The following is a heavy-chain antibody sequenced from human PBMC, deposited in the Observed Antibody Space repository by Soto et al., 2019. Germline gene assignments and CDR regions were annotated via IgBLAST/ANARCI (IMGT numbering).Heavy chain of an antibody. CDR3: ARQRPTDGRWEFANYYGMDA. CDR1: GGSFSAYY. J-gene: IGHJ6*02. D-gene: IGHD1-26*01. V-gene: IGHV4-34*12. Sequence: SETLSLTCAVCGGSFSAYYWSWVRQPPGKGLEWIGEIIHSESTKYNPSLKSRVTISVDTSKNQFSLKLSSVTAADTAVYYCARQRPTDGRWEFANYYGMDAWGQGTPVTVSS. CDR2: IIHSEST.